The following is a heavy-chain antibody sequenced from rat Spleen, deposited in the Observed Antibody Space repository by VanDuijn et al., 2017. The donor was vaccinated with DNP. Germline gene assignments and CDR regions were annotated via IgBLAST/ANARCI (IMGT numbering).Heavy chain of an antibody. J-gene: IGHJ2*01. V-gene: IGHV2-6*01. CDR3: ARLNNY. CDR2: MSSGGSR. D-gene: IGHD1-10*01. Sequence: QVQLKESGPGLVQPSQTLSLTCTVAGFSLTSYHVHWVRQPPGKGLEWIAAMSSGGSRYYNSALKSRLSISRDTAKNQGFLKMNSVQTEDTAMYFCARLNNYWGQGVMVTVSS. CDR1: GFSLTSYH.